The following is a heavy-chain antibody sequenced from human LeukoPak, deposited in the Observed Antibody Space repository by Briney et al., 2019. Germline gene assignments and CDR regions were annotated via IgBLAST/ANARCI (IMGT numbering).Heavy chain of an antibody. V-gene: IGHV1-3*01. CDR3: ARVYYGGNFLPEDY. Sequence: ASVKVSCKASGYTFTSYYIHWVRQAPGQRLEWMGWINAGNGNTKYSQKFQGRVTITRDTSASTAYMELSSLRSEDTAVYYCARVYYGGNFLPEDYWGQGTLVTVSS. D-gene: IGHD4-23*01. CDR1: GYTFTSYY. CDR2: INAGNGNT. J-gene: IGHJ4*02.